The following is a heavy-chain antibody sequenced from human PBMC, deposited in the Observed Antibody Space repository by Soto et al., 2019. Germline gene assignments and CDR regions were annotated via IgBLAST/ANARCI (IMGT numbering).Heavy chain of an antibody. D-gene: IGHD6-19*01. CDR1: GFTFSSYS. J-gene: IGHJ4*02. CDR3: ARDRFRIAVAGSDLDY. V-gene: IGHV3-21*04. Sequence: PGGYLSLSCAASGFTFSSYSMNWVRQAPGKGLEWVSSISSSSSYIYYADSVKGRFTISRDNAKNSLYLQINTLRAEDTAVYYCARDRFRIAVAGSDLDYWGQGT. CDR2: ISSSSSYI.